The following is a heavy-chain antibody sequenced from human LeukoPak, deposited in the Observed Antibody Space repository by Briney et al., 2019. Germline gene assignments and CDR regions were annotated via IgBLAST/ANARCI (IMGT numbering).Heavy chain of an antibody. CDR1: GYTFTGYY. V-gene: IGHV1-2*02. D-gene: IGHD2-2*01. Sequence: ASVKVSCKASGYTFTGYYMHWVRQAPGQGLEWMGWINPNSGGTNYAQKFQGGVTMTRDTSITTAYMELSSLRSDDTAVYYCARDVGEYCSSTNCYASHYWGQGTLVTVSS. CDR2: INPNSGGT. CDR3: ARDVGEYCSSTNCYASHY. J-gene: IGHJ4*02.